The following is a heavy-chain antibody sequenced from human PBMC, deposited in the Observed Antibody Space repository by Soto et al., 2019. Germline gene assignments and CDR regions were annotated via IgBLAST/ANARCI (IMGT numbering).Heavy chain of an antibody. D-gene: IGHD3-22*01. CDR3: ARDRLHYYHSSGQPAGFDP. J-gene: IGHJ5*02. V-gene: IGHV4-31*03. Sequence: SETXSLTCTVSGGSISSGGYYWSWIRQHPGKGLEWIGYIYYSGSTYYNPSLKSRVTISVDTSKNQFSLKLSSVTAADTAVYYCARDRLHYYHSSGQPAGFDPWGQGTLVTGSS. CDR1: GGSISSGGYY. CDR2: IYYSGST.